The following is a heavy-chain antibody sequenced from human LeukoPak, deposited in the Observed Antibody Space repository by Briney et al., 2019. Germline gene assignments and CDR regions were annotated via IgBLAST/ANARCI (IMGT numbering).Heavy chain of an antibody. CDR3: ARVWAGTAVHSYDY. CDR2: MNPNTGGT. V-gene: IGHV1-2*02. J-gene: IGHJ4*02. CDR1: GYSFTGYY. D-gene: IGHD1-7*01. Sequence: ASVKVSCKASGYSFTGYYMHWVRQAPGRGLEWMGWMNPNTGGTQYAQKFQGRVTMARDTSIGTAYMELSSLRSDDTAVYYCARVWAGTAVHSYDYWGQGTLVTVSS.